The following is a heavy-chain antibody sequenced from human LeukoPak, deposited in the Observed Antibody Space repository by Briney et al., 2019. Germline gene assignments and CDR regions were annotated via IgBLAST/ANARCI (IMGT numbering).Heavy chain of an antibody. D-gene: IGHD3-10*01. CDR1: GFTFTTYA. J-gene: IGHJ4*02. CDR2: ISGGST. V-gene: IGHV3-23*01. CDR3: ARDRSYGSGSLDIDY. Sequence: GGSLRLSCAASGFTFTTYAMSWVRQAPGKGLEWVSAISGGSTYYADSVKGRFTISRDNAKNSLYLQMNSLRVEDTAVYYCARDRSYGSGSLDIDYWGQGTLVTVSS.